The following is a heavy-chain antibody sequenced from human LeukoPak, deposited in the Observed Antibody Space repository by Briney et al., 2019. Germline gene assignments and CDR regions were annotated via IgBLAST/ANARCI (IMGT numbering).Heavy chain of an antibody. V-gene: IGHV3-15*01. CDR2: IKSKTDGGTT. J-gene: IGHJ4*02. D-gene: IGHD2-21*02. CDR1: GFTFSNAW. Sequence: PGGSLRLSCAASGFTFSNAWMSRVRQAPGKGLEWVGRIKSKTDGGTTDYAAPVKGRFTISRDDSKNTLYLQMNSLKTEDTAVYYCTTVEVAYCGGDCYSYHLGYWGQGTLVTVSS. CDR3: TTVEVAYCGGDCYSYHLGY.